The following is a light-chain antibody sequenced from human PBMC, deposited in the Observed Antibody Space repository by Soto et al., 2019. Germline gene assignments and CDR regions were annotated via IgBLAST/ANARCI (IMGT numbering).Light chain of an antibody. CDR3: QQYGSSGT. J-gene: IGKJ1*01. CDR2: GAS. Sequence: EILMTQSPATLSVSPWERATLSCRASQSVSNNLAWYQQKPGQAPRLLIYGASNRATGIPDRFSGSGSGTDFTLTISRLEPEDFAVYYCQQYGSSGTFGQGTKVDIK. CDR1: QSVSNN. V-gene: IGKV3-20*01.